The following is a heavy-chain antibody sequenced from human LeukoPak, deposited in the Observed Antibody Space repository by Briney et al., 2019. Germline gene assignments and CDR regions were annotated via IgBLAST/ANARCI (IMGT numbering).Heavy chain of an antibody. D-gene: IGHD3-16*01. Sequence: SETLSLTCGISGYSFSGGYFWGWVRQSPGKGLEWIGSFYHGGTTYYNPSLKTRVTMSVDTSKNQFSLRLTSVTAADTAVYYCARGLPVPEALGALGFDYWGRGTLVAVSS. V-gene: IGHV4-38-2*01. CDR2: FYHGGTT. CDR1: GYSFSGGYF. CDR3: ARGLPVPEALGALGFDY. J-gene: IGHJ4*02.